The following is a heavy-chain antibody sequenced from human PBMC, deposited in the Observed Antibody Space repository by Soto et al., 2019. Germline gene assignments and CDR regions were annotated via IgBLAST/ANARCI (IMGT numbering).Heavy chain of an antibody. J-gene: IGHJ4*02. CDR3: VKDPYCSSPGCYAAFDH. V-gene: IGHV3-64D*08. CDR1: GFTFSSHA. CDR2: ISSDGGRT. D-gene: IGHD2-2*01. Sequence: GGSLRLSCSASGFTFSSHAMHWVRQAPGKGLEYVSTISSDGGRTYYADSVKGRFTVSRDNSKNTLYLQMSSLRPEDTAVYYCVKDPYCSSPGCYAAFDHWGQGTRVTVSS.